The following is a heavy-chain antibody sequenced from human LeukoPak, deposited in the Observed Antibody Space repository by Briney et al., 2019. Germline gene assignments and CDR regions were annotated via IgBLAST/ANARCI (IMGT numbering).Heavy chain of an antibody. CDR3: ARVSSGEQWLAFDY. CDR1: GVSFSKYW. CDR2: IKDDGKMT. D-gene: IGHD6-19*01. Sequence: GGSLRLSCAASGVSFSKYWMHWVRHVPGKGLVWVSRIKDDGKMTDYADSVKGRFTISTDNAKNMLYLQMNSLRTDDTAVYYCARVSSGEQWLAFDYWGQGILVTVFS. J-gene: IGHJ4*02. V-gene: IGHV3-74*01.